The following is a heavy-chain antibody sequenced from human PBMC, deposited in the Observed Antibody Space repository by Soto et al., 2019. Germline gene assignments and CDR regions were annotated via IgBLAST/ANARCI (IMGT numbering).Heavy chain of an antibody. CDR1: GFTFSGYY. J-gene: IGHJ4*02. CDR2: FSSSGYTI. Sequence: QVQLVESGGGLVKPGGALRLSCEASGFTFSGYYMTWIRQAPGTGLEWISYFSSSGYTIRYADSVEGRFTVSRDDAKKTLYLKMNSMRAAETAVYYCATGSGGRSEDWGQGTLVTVSS. D-gene: IGHD6-25*01. CDR3: ATGSGGRSED. V-gene: IGHV3-11*01.